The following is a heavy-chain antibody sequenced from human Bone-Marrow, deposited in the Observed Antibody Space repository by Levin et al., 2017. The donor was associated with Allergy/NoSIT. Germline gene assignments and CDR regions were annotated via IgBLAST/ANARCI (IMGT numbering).Heavy chain of an antibody. CDR3: AKHSVAPMITFGKLIVPNLDV. CDR1: GFNFQRYA. D-gene: IGHD3-16*02. Sequence: AGGSLRLSCVASGFNFQRYAMNWVRQTPGKGLEWVSSINNGGDATYYADSVEGRFTISRDNSQNTVYLQINSLRVEDTAIYFCAKHSVAPMITFGKLIVPNLDVWGQGTTVIVSS. J-gene: IGHJ6*02. V-gene: IGHV3-23*03. CDR2: INNGGDAT.